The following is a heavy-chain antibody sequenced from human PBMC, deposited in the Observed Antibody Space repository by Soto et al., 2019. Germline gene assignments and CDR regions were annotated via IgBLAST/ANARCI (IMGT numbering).Heavy chain of an antibody. CDR2: IYYSGST. J-gene: IGHJ3*02. V-gene: IGHV4-30-4*08. Sequence: PSETLSLTCTVSGGSISSGGYYWSWIRQHPGKGLEWIGYIYYSGSTYYNPSLKSRVTISVDTSKNQFSLKLSSVTAADTAVYYCAREAVVVTDPGDAFDIWGQGTMVT. CDR3: AREAVVVTDPGDAFDI. CDR1: GGSISSGGYY. D-gene: IGHD2-21*02.